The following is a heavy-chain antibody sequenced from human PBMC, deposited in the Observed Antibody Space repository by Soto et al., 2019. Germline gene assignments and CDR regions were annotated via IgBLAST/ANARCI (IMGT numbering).Heavy chain of an antibody. Sequence: SETLSLTCTVSGDSISSPDYYWSWIRLAPGKGLELIGYVYYRGSIYYTPSFESRVSISVDTSKNQFSLRLTSVTAADSAMYFCARVTFTPNWFDSWGQGILVTVSS. D-gene: IGHD3-3*02. CDR2: VYYRGSI. J-gene: IGHJ5*01. CDR3: ARVTFTPNWFDS. CDR1: GDSISSPDYY. V-gene: IGHV4-30-4*01.